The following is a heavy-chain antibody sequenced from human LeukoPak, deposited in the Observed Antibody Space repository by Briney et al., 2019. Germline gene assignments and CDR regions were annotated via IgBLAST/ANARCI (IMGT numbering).Heavy chain of an antibody. CDR2: ISWNSGIL. V-gene: IGHV3-9*01. CDR3: ARDSVVVVVPAAIDYYYYMDV. D-gene: IGHD2-2*01. J-gene: IGHJ6*03. Sequence: GGSLKLSCAASGFTFDDYAMQWVRQAPGKGLEWVSGISWNSGILGYADSVKGRFTISRDNAKNSLYLQMNSLRAEDTAVYYCARDSVVVVVPAAIDYYYYMDVWGKGTTVTVSS. CDR1: GFTFDDYA.